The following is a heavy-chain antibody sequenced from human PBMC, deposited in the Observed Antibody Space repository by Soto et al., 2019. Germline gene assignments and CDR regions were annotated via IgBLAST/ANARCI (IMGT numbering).Heavy chain of an antibody. Sequence: QVQLVQSGAEVKKPGSSVKVSCKASGGTFSSYAISWVRQAPGQGLEWMGGIISIFGTANYAQKFQVRVTITADESTSTAYMELSSPRSEDTAVYYCARHVPAAGYYYGMDVWGQGTTVTVSS. V-gene: IGHV1-69*12. CDR3: ARHVPAAGYYYGMDV. CDR2: IISIFGTA. J-gene: IGHJ6*02. CDR1: GGTFSSYA. D-gene: IGHD2-2*01.